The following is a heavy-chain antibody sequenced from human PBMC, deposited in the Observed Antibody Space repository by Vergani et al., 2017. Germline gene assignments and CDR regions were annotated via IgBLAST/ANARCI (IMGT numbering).Heavy chain of an antibody. J-gene: IGHJ5*02. CDR2: ISGSGGST. CDR3: ARGGPGGGLRRAFGGNWFDL. Sequence: EVQLLESGGGLVQPGGSLRLSCAASGFTFSSYAMSWVRQAPGKGLEWVSAISGSGGSTYYADSVKGRFTISRDNSKNTLYLQMNSLRAEDTAVYYCARGGPGGGLRRAFGGNWFDLWGQGTLVTVSS. D-gene: IGHD3-16*01. CDR1: GFTFSSYA. V-gene: IGHV3-23*01.